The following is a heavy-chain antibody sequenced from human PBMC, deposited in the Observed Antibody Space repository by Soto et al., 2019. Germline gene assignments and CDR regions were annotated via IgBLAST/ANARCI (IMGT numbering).Heavy chain of an antibody. Sequence: QVQLLQSGAEVRKPGSSVKVSCRATGGPFSSYTFNWVRQASGQGLGWMGRIIPVLALANYAQRFQGRVTITADNSTGTVYMELSGLRSEDTAVYYCATSGWGGSSEKWGQGTLVTVSS. CDR1: GGPFSSYT. CDR3: ATSGWGGSSEK. V-gene: IGHV1-69*02. CDR2: IIPVLALA. J-gene: IGHJ4*01. D-gene: IGHD1-26*01.